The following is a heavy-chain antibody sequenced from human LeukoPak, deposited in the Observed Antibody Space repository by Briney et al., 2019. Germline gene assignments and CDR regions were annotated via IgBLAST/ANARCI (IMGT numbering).Heavy chain of an antibody. D-gene: IGHD4-17*01. Sequence: GGPLRLSCAASGFTFSSYWMSWVRQAPGKGLEWVANIKQDGSEKYYVDSVKGRFTISRDNAKNSLYLQMNSLRAEDTAVYYCAGEDYGDYLSPYYYYYYGMDVWGQGTTVTVSS. CDR1: GFTFSSYW. J-gene: IGHJ6*02. V-gene: IGHV3-7*01. CDR2: IKQDGSEK. CDR3: AGEDYGDYLSPYYYYYYGMDV.